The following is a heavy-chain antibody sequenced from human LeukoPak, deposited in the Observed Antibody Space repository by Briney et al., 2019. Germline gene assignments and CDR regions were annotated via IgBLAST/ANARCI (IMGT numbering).Heavy chain of an antibody. D-gene: IGHD3-22*01. CDR2: ISAYNGDT. CDR3: ARGGPAPHRITLIVVASSTDAFDI. J-gene: IGHJ3*02. V-gene: IGHV1-18*01. Sequence: GASVKVSCKASGYTFTSYGISWMRQAPGQGLEWMGWISAYNGDTNYAQKLQGRVTMTTDTFTSTAYMELRSLRSDDTAVYYCARGGPAPHRITLIVVASSTDAFDIWGQGTMVTVSS. CDR1: GYTFTSYG.